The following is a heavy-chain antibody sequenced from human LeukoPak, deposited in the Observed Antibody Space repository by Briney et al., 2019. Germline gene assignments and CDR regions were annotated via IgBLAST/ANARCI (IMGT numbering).Heavy chain of an antibody. V-gene: IGHV1-69*13. Sequence: GASVKVSCKASGGTFSSYAISWVRQAPGQGLEWMGGIIPIFGTANYAQKFQGRVTITADESTSTAYMELSSLRSEDTAVYYCARVTDTATHYYYYGMDVWGQGTTVTVSS. D-gene: IGHD5-18*01. CDR2: IIPIFGTA. CDR3: ARVTDTATHYYYYGMDV. CDR1: GGTFSSYA. J-gene: IGHJ6*02.